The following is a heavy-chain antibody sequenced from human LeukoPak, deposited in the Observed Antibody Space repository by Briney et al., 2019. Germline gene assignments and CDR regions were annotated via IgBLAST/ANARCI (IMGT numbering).Heavy chain of an antibody. CDR1: GGSFSGYY. CDR3: AGSTYYDILTGYSLFDY. D-gene: IGHD3-9*01. Sequence: SEALSLTCAVYGGSFSGYYWSWIRQPPGKGLEWIGEINHSGSTNYNPSLKSRVTISVDTSKNQFSLKLSSATAADTAVYYCAGSTYYDILTGYSLFDYWGQGTLVTVSS. V-gene: IGHV4-34*01. CDR2: INHSGST. J-gene: IGHJ4*02.